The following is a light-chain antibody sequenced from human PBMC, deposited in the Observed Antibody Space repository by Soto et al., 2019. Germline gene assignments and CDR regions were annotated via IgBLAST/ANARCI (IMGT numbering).Light chain of an antibody. CDR1: QSIDTF. V-gene: IGKV1-39*01. Sequence: DIQMTQSPSSLSASVGDRVTITCRASQSIDTFLNWYQHTPGKAPKLLIYDASSLQSGVPSRFSGSGSGRDFTLTITRLQPEDFATYYCQQSYSARWTFGQGTKVDIK. CDR2: DAS. J-gene: IGKJ1*01. CDR3: QQSYSARWT.